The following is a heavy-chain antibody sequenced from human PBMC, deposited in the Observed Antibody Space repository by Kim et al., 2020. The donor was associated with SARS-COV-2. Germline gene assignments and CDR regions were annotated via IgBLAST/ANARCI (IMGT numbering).Heavy chain of an antibody. J-gene: IGHJ3*02. Sequence: FQGRVTITADESTSTAYMELSSLRSEDTAVYYCASGHIGTGTTGSDAFDIWGQGTMVTVSS. CDR3: ASGHIGTGTTGSDAFDI. D-gene: IGHD1-1*01. V-gene: IGHV1-69*01.